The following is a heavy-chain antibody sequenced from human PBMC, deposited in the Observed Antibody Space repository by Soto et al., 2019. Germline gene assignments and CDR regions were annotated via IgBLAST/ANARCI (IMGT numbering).Heavy chain of an antibody. CDR3: ATDSYYDSSGLANDY. Sequence: ASVKVSCKVSGYTLTELSMHWVRQAPGKGLEWMGGFDPEDGETIYAQKFQGRVTMTEDTSTDTAYMELSSLRSEDTAVYYCATDSYYDSSGLANDYSGQATLVTVSS. V-gene: IGHV1-24*01. CDR2: FDPEDGET. J-gene: IGHJ4*02. CDR1: GYTLTELS. D-gene: IGHD3-22*01.